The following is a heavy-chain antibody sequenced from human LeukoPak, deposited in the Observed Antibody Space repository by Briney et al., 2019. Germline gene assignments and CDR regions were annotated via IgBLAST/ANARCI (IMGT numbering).Heavy chain of an antibody. Sequence: GGSLRLSCAASGFTFSSYAMHWVRQAPGKGLEWVAVISYDGSNKYYADSVKGRFTISRDNSKNTLYLQMNSLRAEDTAVYYCARDVGIQLYPLDYWGQGTLVTVSS. D-gene: IGHD5-18*01. V-gene: IGHV3-30-3*01. J-gene: IGHJ4*02. CDR1: GFTFSSYA. CDR2: ISYDGSNK. CDR3: ARDVGIQLYPLDY.